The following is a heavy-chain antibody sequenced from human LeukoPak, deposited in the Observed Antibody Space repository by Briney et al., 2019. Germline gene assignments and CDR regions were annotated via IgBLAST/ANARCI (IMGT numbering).Heavy chain of an antibody. Sequence: GGSLRLSCAASGFTFSRYSMNWVRQAPGKGLEWISSIIISSTYIYYADSVKGRFTISRDNTKNSLYLQMSSLTAEDTAVYFCARGLLLWFGEFDYWGQGTLVTVSS. CDR3: ARGLLLWFGEFDY. CDR1: GFTFSRYS. V-gene: IGHV3-21*01. D-gene: IGHD3-10*01. CDR2: IIISSTYI. J-gene: IGHJ4*02.